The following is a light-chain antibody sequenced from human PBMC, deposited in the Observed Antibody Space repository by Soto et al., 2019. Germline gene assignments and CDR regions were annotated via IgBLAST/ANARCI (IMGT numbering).Light chain of an antibody. CDR2: SNN. V-gene: IGLV1-44*01. J-gene: IGLJ3*02. Sequence: QSVLTQPPSASGTPGQRVTISCSGSTSSIGSNYVYWYQQLPGTAPKLLIYSNNQRPSGVPDRFSGSKSGSSASLAIAGLQPEDEADYYCQSYDSSLNGLMFGLGTKLTVL. CDR1: TSSIGSNY. CDR3: QSYDSSLNGLM.